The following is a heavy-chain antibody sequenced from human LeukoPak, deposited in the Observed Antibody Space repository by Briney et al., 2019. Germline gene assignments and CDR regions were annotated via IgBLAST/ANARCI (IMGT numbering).Heavy chain of an antibody. Sequence: PGGSLRLSCAASGFTFSSYWMSWVRQAPGMRLEWVANIKQDGSEKYYVDSVKGRFTISRDNAKNSLYLQMNSLRAEDTAVYYCARDTYYYDSSGYQYGMDVWGQGTTVTVSS. CDR1: GFTFSSYW. CDR3: ARDTYYYDSSGYQYGMDV. J-gene: IGHJ6*02. V-gene: IGHV3-7*01. CDR2: IKQDGSEK. D-gene: IGHD3-22*01.